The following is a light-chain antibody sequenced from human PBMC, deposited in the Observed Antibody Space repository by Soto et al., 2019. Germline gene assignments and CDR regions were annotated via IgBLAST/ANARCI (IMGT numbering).Light chain of an antibody. CDR2: DDG. J-gene: IGLJ2*01. V-gene: IGLV3-21*02. Sequence: SYELTQPPSVSVAPGQTARITCGGNNIGSKSVHWYQQKPGQAPVLVVYDDGDRPSGIPERFSGSNSGNPASLTISRVEAGDEADYYCQVWDRGSSDHLLFGGGTKLTVL. CDR1: NIGSKS. CDR3: QVWDRGSSDHLL.